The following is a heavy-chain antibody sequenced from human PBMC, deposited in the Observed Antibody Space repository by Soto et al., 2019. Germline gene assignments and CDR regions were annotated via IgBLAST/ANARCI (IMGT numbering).Heavy chain of an antibody. J-gene: IGHJ4*02. V-gene: IGHV3-33*01. D-gene: IGHD3-10*01. Sequence: QVQLVKPGGGGVRLGGPWSSSCQGPYLPSGTKARPGVRQAPGKGLEWVAVIWYDGHTKFYPDSVKGRFTISRDNSNNTLYLQMNSLRAEDTAVYYCATVDNYYGSVFWGQGTLVTVSS. CDR1: YLPSGTKA. CDR3: ATVDNYYGSVF. CDR2: IWYDGHTK.